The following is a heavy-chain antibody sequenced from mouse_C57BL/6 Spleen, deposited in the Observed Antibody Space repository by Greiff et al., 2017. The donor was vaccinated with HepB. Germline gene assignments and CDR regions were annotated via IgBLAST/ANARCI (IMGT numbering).Heavy chain of an antibody. Sequence: EVQGVESGGGLVQPGGSMKLSCAASGFTFSDAWMDWVRQSPEKGLEWVAEIRNKANNHATYYAESVKGRFTISRDDSKSSVYLQMNSLRAEDTGIYYCTRPLYDGYPAWFAYWGQGTLVTVSA. V-gene: IGHV6-6*01. CDR3: TRPLYDGYPAWFAY. D-gene: IGHD2-3*01. J-gene: IGHJ3*01. CDR2: IRNKANNHAT. CDR1: GFTFSDAW.